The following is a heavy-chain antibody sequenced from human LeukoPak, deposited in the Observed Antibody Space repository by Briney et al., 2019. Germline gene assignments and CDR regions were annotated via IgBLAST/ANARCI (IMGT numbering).Heavy chain of an antibody. D-gene: IGHD5-18*01. CDR3: ARNSEYMNWFDP. Sequence: SETLSLTCTVSGGSISSYYWCWIRQPPGKGLEWIGYIYYSGSTNYNPSLKSRVTISVDTSKNQFSLKLSSVTAADTAVYYCARNSEYMNWFDPWGQGTLVTVSS. CDR2: IYYSGST. V-gene: IGHV4-59*08. CDR1: GGSISSYY. J-gene: IGHJ5*02.